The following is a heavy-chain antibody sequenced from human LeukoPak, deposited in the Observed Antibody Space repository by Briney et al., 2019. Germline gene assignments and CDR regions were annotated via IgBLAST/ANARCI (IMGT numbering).Heavy chain of an antibody. V-gene: IGHV3-30-3*01. Sequence: SGGSLRLSCAASGFIFSSYAMHWVRQAPGKGLEWVAVISYDGSNKYYADSVKGRFTISRDNSKNTLYLQMNSLRAEDTAVYYCARMHYSSSWSFGYWGQGTLVTVSS. J-gene: IGHJ4*02. CDR2: ISYDGSNK. D-gene: IGHD6-13*01. CDR3: ARMHYSSSWSFGY. CDR1: GFIFSSYA.